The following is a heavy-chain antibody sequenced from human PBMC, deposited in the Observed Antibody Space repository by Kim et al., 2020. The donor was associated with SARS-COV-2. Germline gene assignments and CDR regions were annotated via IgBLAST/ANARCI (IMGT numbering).Heavy chain of an antibody. CDR2: ISTDGNNK. J-gene: IGHJ4*02. CDR3: AREVSVGLDY. Sequence: GGSLRLSCAVSGFIFSNYAMHWVRQAPGKGLEWVAVISTDGNNKHYADFVKGRFTISRDNSKNTLSLQMTSLRSDDASIYYCAREVSVGLDYWGRGTLLT. V-gene: IGHV3-30*04. D-gene: IGHD1-26*01. CDR1: GFIFSNYA.